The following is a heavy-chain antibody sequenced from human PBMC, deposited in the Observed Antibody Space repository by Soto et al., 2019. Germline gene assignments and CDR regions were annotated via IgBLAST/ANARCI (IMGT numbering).Heavy chain of an antibody. CDR1: GFAFSDYY. CDR3: ARVGQDFYYGIDV. V-gene: IGHV3-11*01. J-gene: IGHJ6*02. D-gene: IGHD3-16*01. CDR2: MSSSGNDI. Sequence: QVQLVESGGGLVKPGGSLRLSCAASGFAFSDYYMTWIRQAPGKGLEWVSYMSSSGNDIYYADSVKGRFTISRDNIQNSLYLQMNSLRAEDTAIYYCARVGQDFYYGIDVWGQGTTVTVSS.